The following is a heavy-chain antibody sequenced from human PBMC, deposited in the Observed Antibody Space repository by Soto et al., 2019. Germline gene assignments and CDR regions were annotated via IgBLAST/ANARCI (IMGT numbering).Heavy chain of an antibody. CDR1: GFTFSSYW. CDR2: IKQDGSAK. J-gene: IGHJ6*03. CDR3: AIFRGYSGYAYSYYYYYYMDV. V-gene: IGHV3-7*01. Sequence: GGSLRLSCAASGFTFSSYWMSWVRQAPGKGLEWVANIKQDGSAKYYVDSVKGRFTISRDNAKNSLYLQMNSLRAEDTVVYYCAIFRGYSGYAYSYYYYYYMDVWGKGTSVTVSS. D-gene: IGHD5-12*01.